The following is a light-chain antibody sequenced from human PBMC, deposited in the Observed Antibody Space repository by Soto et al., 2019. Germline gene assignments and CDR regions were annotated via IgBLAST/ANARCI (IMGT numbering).Light chain of an antibody. CDR2: RTS. J-gene: IGKJ4*01. V-gene: IGKV3-15*01. Sequence: EILITQSPATLSVSPGERATLSCRASQSISGNLAWYQQKPGQAPRLLIFRTSTRANGFPARFSGSGSGTEFNLTISSLQSEDFAIYYCQQYNNWHRATFGGGTKVDIK. CDR1: QSISGN. CDR3: QQYNNWHRAT.